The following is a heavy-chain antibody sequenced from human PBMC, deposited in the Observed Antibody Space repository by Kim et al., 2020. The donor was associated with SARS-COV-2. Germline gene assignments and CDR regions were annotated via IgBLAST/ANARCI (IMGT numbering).Heavy chain of an antibody. V-gene: IGHV3-11*01. CDR2: GRSK. Sequence: GRSKEYATSVNGRFTIPRDNAKKSLSLQMNRLTPEDTAVYYCVREPASWGQGTLVTVSS. J-gene: IGHJ5*02. CDR3: VREPAS.